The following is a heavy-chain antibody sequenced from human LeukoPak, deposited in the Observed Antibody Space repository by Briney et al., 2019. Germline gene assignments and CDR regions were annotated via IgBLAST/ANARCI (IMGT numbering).Heavy chain of an antibody. J-gene: IGHJ3*02. V-gene: IGHV3-11*01. Sequence: GGSLRLSCAASGFTFSDYYMSWIRQAPGKGLEWVSYISSSGSTIYYADSVKGRFTIPRDNAKNSLYLQMNSLRAEDTAVYYCARDPSPAGDRAYCGGDCSDAFDIWGQGTMVTVSS. CDR2: ISSSGSTI. CDR1: GFTFSDYY. CDR3: ARDPSPAGDRAYCGGDCSDAFDI. D-gene: IGHD2-21*02.